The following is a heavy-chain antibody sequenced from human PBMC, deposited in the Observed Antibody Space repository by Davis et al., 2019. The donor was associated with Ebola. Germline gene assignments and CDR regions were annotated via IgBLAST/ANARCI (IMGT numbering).Heavy chain of an antibody. D-gene: IGHD3-10*01. J-gene: IGHJ4*02. CDR3: AKDHTMVRGVGDY. CDR2: IRYDGSNK. CDR1: GFTFSSYG. V-gene: IGHV3-30*02. Sequence: GGSLRLSCAASGFTFSSYGMHWVRQAPGKGLEWVAFIRYDGSNKYYADSVKGRFTISRDNSKNTLYLQMNSLRAEDTAVYYCAKDHTMVRGVGDYWGQGTLVTVSS.